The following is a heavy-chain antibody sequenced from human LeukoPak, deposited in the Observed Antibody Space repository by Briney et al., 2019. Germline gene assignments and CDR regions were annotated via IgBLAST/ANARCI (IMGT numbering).Heavy chain of an antibody. Sequence: PSETLSLTCTVSGGSISSSSYYWGWIRQPPGKGLEWIGGIYYSGSTYYNPSLKSRVTISVDTSKNQFSLKLSSVTAADTAVYYCARAKTDYPFDYWGQGTLVTVSS. CDR2: IYYSGST. CDR3: ARAKTDYPFDY. CDR1: GGSISSSSYY. D-gene: IGHD4-11*01. V-gene: IGHV4-39*01. J-gene: IGHJ4*02.